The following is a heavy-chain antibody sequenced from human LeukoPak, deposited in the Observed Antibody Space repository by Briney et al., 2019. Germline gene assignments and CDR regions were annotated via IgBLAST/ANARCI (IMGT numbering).Heavy chain of an antibody. D-gene: IGHD6-19*01. CDR1: GGSITSNNYY. CDR3: ARGGTGWYFPF. CDR2: IYYSGSS. J-gene: IGHJ4*02. Sequence: PSETLSLTCTVFGGSITSNNYYWGWIRQPPGKGLEWIGTIYYSGSSYYNPSLKSRVTLSVDTSKNQFSLKLTSVTAADTAVYYCARGGTGWYFPFWGQGTLVTVSS. V-gene: IGHV4-39*01.